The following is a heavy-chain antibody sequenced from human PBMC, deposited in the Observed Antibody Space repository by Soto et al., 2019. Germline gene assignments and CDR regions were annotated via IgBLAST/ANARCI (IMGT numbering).Heavy chain of an antibody. D-gene: IGHD3-10*01. V-gene: IGHV1-46*01. J-gene: IGHJ4*02. CDR2: INPSGGST. CDR3: ARLWFGELYLYYFDY. CDR1: GYTFTSYY. Sequence: GASVKVSCKASGYTFTSYYMHWVRQAPGQGLEWMGIINPSGGSTSYAQKLQGRVTMTTDTSTSTAYMELRSLRSDDTAVYYCARLWFGELYLYYFDYWGQGTLVTVSS.